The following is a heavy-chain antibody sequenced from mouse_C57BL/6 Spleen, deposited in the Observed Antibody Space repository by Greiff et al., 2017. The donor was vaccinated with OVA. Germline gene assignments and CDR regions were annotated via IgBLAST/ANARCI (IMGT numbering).Heavy chain of an antibody. CDR3: ARAGPYYGSSFAWFAY. D-gene: IGHD1-1*01. CDR1: GFNIKDYY. Sequence: VQLQQSGAELVKPGASVKLSCTASGFNIKDYYMHWVKQRTEQGLEWIGRIDPEDGDTKYAPKFQGKATITADTSSNTAYLQLSSLTSEDTAVYYCARAGPYYGSSFAWFAYWGQGTLVTVSA. CDR2: IDPEDGDT. V-gene: IGHV14-2*01. J-gene: IGHJ3*01.